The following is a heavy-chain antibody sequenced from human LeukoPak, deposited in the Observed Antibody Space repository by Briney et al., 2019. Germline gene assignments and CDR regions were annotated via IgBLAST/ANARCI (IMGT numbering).Heavy chain of an antibody. CDR3: ASTYCSGGSCLSGFYYYYMDV. Sequence: GASVKVSCKASGYTFTSYYMHWVRQAPGQGLEWMGGIIPIFGTANYAQKFQGRVTITADESTSTAYMELSSLRSEDTAVYYCASTYCSGGSCLSGFYYYYMDVWGKGTTVTVSS. D-gene: IGHD2-15*01. J-gene: IGHJ6*03. CDR1: GYTFTSYY. V-gene: IGHV1-69*13. CDR2: IIPIFGTA.